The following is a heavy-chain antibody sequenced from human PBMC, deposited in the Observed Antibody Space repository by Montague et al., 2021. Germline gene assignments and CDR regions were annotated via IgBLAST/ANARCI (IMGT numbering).Heavy chain of an antibody. Sequence: SETLSLTCTVSGGSISSNSYWWAWIRQPPGKGLEYVGTTFNTGHSYYSPSLKSRVSISVDTSTNQFSLSLSAVTAADTAVYYCARSLYCIRGSCYSGFDPWGQGTLVTVSS. V-gene: IGHV4-39*01. J-gene: IGHJ5*02. CDR3: ARSLYCIRGSCYSGFDP. CDR2: TFNTGHS. CDR1: GGSISSNSYW. D-gene: IGHD2-15*01.